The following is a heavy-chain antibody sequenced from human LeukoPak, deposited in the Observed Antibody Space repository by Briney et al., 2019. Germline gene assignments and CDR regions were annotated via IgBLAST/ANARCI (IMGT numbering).Heavy chain of an antibody. CDR2: IYTSGST. Sequence: SETLSLTCTVSGGSISSSSYYWSWIRQPAGKGLEWIGRIYTSGSTNYNPSLKSRVTMSVDTSKNQFSLKLSSVTAADTAVYYCASDYGDHTLDYWGQGTLVTVSS. CDR1: GGSISSSSYY. J-gene: IGHJ4*02. V-gene: IGHV4-61*02. D-gene: IGHD4-17*01. CDR3: ASDYGDHTLDY.